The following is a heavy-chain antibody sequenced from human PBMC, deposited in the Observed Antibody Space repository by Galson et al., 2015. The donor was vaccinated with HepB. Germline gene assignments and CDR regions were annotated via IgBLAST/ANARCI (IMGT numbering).Heavy chain of an antibody. V-gene: IGHV3-64D*06. CDR2: ILSNGIAT. J-gene: IGHJ5*02. CDR3: FITPRNWNYGNP. CDR1: GFTFSNYP. D-gene: IGHD1-7*01. Sequence: SLRLSCAASGFTFSNYPMHWVRQPPGKGLEYVSAILSNGIATFYADSVKGRFTISRDNSKNTLYLQMNSLRPEDTAIYYCFITPRNWNYGNPWGQGTLVTVSS.